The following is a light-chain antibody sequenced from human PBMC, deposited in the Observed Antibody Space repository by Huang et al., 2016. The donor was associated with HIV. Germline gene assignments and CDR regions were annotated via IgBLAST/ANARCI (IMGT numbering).Light chain of an antibody. J-gene: IGKJ4*01. Sequence: DIVMTQTPLSLSVTPGQSASISCKSSQSLLHSDGETYLYWYLHKPGQSPQLLIYEVSNRVSGVPDRFSGSGSGTDFTLRISRVEAEDVGVYYCMQRTQRPLTFGGGTKVEIK. CDR1: QSLLHSDGETY. CDR3: MQRTQRPLT. CDR2: EVS. V-gene: IGKV2D-29*02.